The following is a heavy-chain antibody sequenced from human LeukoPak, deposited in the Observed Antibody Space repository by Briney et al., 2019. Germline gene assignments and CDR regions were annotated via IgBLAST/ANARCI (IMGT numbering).Heavy chain of an antibody. CDR3: AKLGDIRGY. CDR2: ISYDGSNK. Sequence: PGGSLRLSCAASGFTFSSYDMHWVRQAPGKGLEWVAVISYDGSNKYYADSVKGRFTISRDNSKNTLYLQMNSLRAEDTAVYYCAKLGDIRGYWGQGTLVTVSS. J-gene: IGHJ4*02. D-gene: IGHD3-10*01. V-gene: IGHV3-30*18. CDR1: GFTFSSYD.